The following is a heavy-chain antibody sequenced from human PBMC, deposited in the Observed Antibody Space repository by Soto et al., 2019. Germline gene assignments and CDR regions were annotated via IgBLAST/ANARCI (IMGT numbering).Heavy chain of an antibody. CDR3: ALATFDYGTSFSSWFDP. Sequence: RGESLKISCKGSGYSFTSYWIGWVRQMPGKGLEWMGIIYPGDSDTRYSPSFQGQVTISADESITTAYLQWSSLKAPDTAMYYCALATFDYGTSFSSWFDPWGQGTLVTVSS. V-gene: IGHV5-51*01. J-gene: IGHJ5*02. CDR1: GYSFTSYW. D-gene: IGHD6-6*01. CDR2: IYPGDSDT.